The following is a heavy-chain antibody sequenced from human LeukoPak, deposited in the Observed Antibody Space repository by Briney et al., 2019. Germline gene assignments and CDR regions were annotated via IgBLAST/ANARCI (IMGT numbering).Heavy chain of an antibody. CDR1: GGSXSGYY. D-gene: IGHD6-19*01. CDR2: ISHSGST. CDR3: ASFEAVAGIRVVDY. Sequence: PSETLSLTCAVYGGSXSGYYWSWIRPPPGKGLEWIGEISHSGSTNYNPSLKSRVTISVDTSKNQFSLKLSSVTAADTAVYYCASFEAVAGIRVVDYWGQGTLVTVSS. J-gene: IGHJ4*02. V-gene: IGHV4-34*01.